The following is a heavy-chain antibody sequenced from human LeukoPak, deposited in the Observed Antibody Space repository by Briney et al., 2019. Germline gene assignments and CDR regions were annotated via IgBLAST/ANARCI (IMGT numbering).Heavy chain of an antibody. CDR1: GYTFTSYD. CDR3: ARLASSSWPLYYYYGMDV. D-gene: IGHD6-13*01. Sequence: ASVKVSCKASGYTFTSYDINWVRQATGQGLEWMGWMNPNNGNTGYAQKFQGRVTMTRSTSISTACMELSSLRSEDTAVYYCARLASSSWPLYYYYGMDVWGQGTTVTVSS. J-gene: IGHJ6*02. CDR2: MNPNNGNT. V-gene: IGHV1-8*01.